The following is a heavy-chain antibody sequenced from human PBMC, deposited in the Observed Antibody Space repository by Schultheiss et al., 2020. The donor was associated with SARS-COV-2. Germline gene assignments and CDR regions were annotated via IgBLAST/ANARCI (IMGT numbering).Heavy chain of an antibody. V-gene: IGHV4-59*01. J-gene: IGHJ6*02. CDR2: IYYSGST. Sequence: SETLSLTCTVSGGSISSYYWSWIRQPPGKGLEWIGYIYYSGSTNYNPSLKSRVTISVDTSKKQFSLKLSSVTAADTAVYYCARMAWDWNGMNVWGQGTTVTVSS. CDR1: GGSISSYY. CDR3: ARMAWDWNGMNV. D-gene: IGHD3/OR15-3a*01.